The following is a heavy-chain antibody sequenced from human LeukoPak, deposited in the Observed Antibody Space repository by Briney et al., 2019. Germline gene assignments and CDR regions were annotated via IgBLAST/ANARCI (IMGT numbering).Heavy chain of an antibody. CDR1: GFTFHHYA. V-gene: IGHV3-9*01. J-gene: IGHJ4*02. D-gene: IGHD5-12*01. CDR3: AKDKAPLYSGYDWDLDF. Sequence: TGRSLRLSCAASGFTFHHYAIHWVRQVPGKGLEWVSGISWNSAYIGYADSVKGRFTTSRDNAKNSVYLQMNSLRAEDTALYYCAKDKAPLYSGYDWDLDFWGQGTVVTVSS. CDR2: ISWNSAYI.